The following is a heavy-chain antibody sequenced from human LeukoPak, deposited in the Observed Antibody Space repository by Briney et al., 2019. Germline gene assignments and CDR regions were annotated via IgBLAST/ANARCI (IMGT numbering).Heavy chain of an antibody. CDR2: IYSGGST. J-gene: IGHJ4*02. D-gene: IGHD3-10*01. V-gene: IGHV3-66*01. CDR1: GFTVSSNY. Sequence: GGSLRLSCAASGFTVSSNYMSWVRQAPGKGLEWVSVIYSGGSTYYADSVKGRFTISRDNSKNTLYLQMNSLRAEDTAVYYCARDRGYYDSGMGTDWGQGTLVTVSS. CDR3: ARDRGYYDSGMGTD.